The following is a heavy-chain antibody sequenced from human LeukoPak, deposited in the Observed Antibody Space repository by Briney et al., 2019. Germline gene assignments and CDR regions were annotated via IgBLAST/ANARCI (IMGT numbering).Heavy chain of an antibody. J-gene: IGHJ6*02. D-gene: IGHD1-1*01. CDR1: GFTFSSYW. V-gene: IGHV3-7*01. Sequence: GGSLGLSCAASGFTFSSYWMSWVRQAPGKGLEWVANIKQDGSEKYYVDSVKGRFTISRDNAKNSLYLQMNSLRAEDTAVYYCARPLRALDDYYGTDVWGQGTTVTVSS. CDR3: ARPLRALDDYYGTDV. CDR2: IKQDGSEK.